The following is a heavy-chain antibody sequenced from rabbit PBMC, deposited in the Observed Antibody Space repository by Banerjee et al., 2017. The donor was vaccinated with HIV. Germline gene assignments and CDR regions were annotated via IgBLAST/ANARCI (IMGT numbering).Heavy chain of an antibody. CDR2: IDPVFGIT. CDR1: GFDVSSYG. Sequence: QEQLVESGGGLVQPGGSLKLSCKASGFDVSSYGVSWVRQAPGTGLEWIGFIDPVFGITNYGNSVKGRFPISSHNAQNTLYLQLSSLTAADTATYFCVRDQAGDADYGPYYLSLWGPGTLVTVS. V-gene: IGHV1S47*01. CDR3: VRDQAGDADYGPYYLSL. J-gene: IGHJ4*01. D-gene: IGHD2-1*01.